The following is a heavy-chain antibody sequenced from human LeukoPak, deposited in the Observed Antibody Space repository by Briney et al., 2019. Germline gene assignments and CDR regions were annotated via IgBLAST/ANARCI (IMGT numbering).Heavy chain of an antibody. CDR2: IYSGGST. Sequence: PGGSLRLSCAASGFTVSSNYMSWVRQAPGKGLEWVSVIYSGGSTYYADSVKGRFTISRDNSKNTLYLQMNSLRAEDTAVYYCAKELWFGELSLNPYYYGMDVWGQGTTVTVSS. D-gene: IGHD3-10*01. CDR3: AKELWFGELSLNPYYYGMDV. CDR1: GFTVSSNY. V-gene: IGHV3-53*01. J-gene: IGHJ6*02.